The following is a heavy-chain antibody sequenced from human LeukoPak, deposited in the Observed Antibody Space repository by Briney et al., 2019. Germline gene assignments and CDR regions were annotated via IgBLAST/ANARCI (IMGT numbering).Heavy chain of an antibody. V-gene: IGHV1-69*04. CDR3: ARDRLAAAGYYYYGMDV. CDR1: GGTFSSYA. CDR2: IITILGIA. D-gene: IGHD6-13*01. J-gene: IGHJ6*02. Sequence: SVKVSCKASGGTFSSYAISWVRQAPGQGLEWMGRIITILGIANYAQKFQGRVTITADKSTSTAYMELSSLRSEDTAVYYCARDRLAAAGYYYYGMDVWGQGTTVTVSS.